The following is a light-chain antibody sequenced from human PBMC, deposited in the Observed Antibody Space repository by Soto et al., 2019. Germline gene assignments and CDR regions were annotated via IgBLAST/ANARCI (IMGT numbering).Light chain of an antibody. CDR3: QQRGNWPQT. CDR1: QSVRYY. Sequence: VLTQSPVTLSLSPGERATLSCRASQSVRYYLAWYQQKPGQAPRLLIYDASNRATGIPARFSGSGSGTDFTLTISSLEPEDFAVYYCQQRGNWPQTFGQGTRVEIK. CDR2: DAS. J-gene: IGKJ1*01. V-gene: IGKV3-11*01.